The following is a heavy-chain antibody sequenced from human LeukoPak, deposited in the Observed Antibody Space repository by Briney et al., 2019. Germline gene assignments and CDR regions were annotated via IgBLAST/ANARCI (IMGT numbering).Heavy chain of an antibody. CDR1: GFTFSSYG. CDR3: ARDAYNWNDGVAYFDY. CDR2: IRYDGSNK. D-gene: IGHD1-1*01. Sequence: PGGSLRLSCAASGFTFSSYGMHWVRQAPGKGLEWVAFIRYDGSNKYYADSVKGQFTISRDNSKNTLYLQMNSLRAEDTAVYYCARDAYNWNDGVAYFDYWGQGTLVTVSS. V-gene: IGHV3-30*02. J-gene: IGHJ4*02.